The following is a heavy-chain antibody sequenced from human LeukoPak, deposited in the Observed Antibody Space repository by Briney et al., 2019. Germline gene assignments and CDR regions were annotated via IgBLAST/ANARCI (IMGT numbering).Heavy chain of an antibody. CDR1: GGSFGNYY. J-gene: IGHJ3*02. CDR3: ARDFSAAFDI. V-gene: IGHV4-59*01. CDR2: IYDSGTT. Sequence: SETLSLTCTASGGSFGNYYWSWIRQPPGKGLEWIAYIYDSGTTNYNPSPKSRVTISVDTSKNQFSLKLSSVTAADTAVYYCARDFSAAFDIWGQGTMVTVSS. D-gene: IGHD2/OR15-2a*01.